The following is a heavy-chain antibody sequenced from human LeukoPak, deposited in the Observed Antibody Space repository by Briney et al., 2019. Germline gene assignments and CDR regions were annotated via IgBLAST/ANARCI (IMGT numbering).Heavy chain of an antibody. J-gene: IGHJ4*02. CDR2: ISSSSSYI. CDR3: AKDTTTGPAEYYFDC. CDR1: GFPFSSYS. Sequence: GGPERLSCAACGFPFSSYSMNWLRQARGKGLEWVSSISSSSSYIYYADSVKGRFTISRNNSKNMLYLQMNSLRVEDTAVYYCAKDTTTGPAEYYFDCWGQGTLVTVSS. V-gene: IGHV3-21*01. D-gene: IGHD1-14*01.